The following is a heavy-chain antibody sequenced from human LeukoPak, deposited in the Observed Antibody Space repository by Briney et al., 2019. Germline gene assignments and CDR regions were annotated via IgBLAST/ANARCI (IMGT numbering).Heavy chain of an antibody. CDR2: ISSSSSYI. CDR1: GFTFSDYY. J-gene: IGHJ4*02. V-gene: IGHV3-11*06. D-gene: IGHD4-17*01. Sequence: GGSLRLSCAASGFTFSDYYMSWIRQAPGKGLEWVSSISSSSSYIYYADSVKGRFTISRDNAKNSLYLQMNSLRAEDTAVYYCAGRDDYGDYGFDYWGQGTLVTVSS. CDR3: AGRDDYGDYGFDY.